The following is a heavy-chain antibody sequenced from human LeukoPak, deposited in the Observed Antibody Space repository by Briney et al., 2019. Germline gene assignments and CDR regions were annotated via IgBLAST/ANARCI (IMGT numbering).Heavy chain of an antibody. D-gene: IGHD3-10*01. CDR3: ARQPPYDSGSHHDGFDI. CDR2: IYPGDSDT. Sequence: GESLKISCKGSGYNFTTYWIGWVRQMPGKGLEWMGIIYPGDSDTIYSPSFQGQVTISADKSISPAYLQWSSLKASDTAMFYCARQPPYDSGSHHDGFDIWGQGTMVTVSS. V-gene: IGHV5-51*01. J-gene: IGHJ3*02. CDR1: GYNFTTYW.